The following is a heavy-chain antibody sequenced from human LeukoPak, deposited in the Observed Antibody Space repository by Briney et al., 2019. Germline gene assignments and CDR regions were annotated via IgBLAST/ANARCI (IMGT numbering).Heavy chain of an antibody. Sequence: SETLSLTCTSSGGSISGSYWTWIRQPPGKGLEWIGYIYNSGSTNYNPSLKSRVTMSVDTSKNQFSLKLSSVTAADTAVYYCARGGANFDYWGQGTLVTVSS. V-gene: IGHV4-59*12. CDR3: ARGGANFDY. CDR2: IYNSGST. D-gene: IGHD1-26*01. CDR1: GGSISGSY. J-gene: IGHJ4*02.